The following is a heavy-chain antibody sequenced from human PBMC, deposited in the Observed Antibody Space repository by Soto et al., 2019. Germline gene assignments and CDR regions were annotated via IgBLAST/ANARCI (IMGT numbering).Heavy chain of an antibody. V-gene: IGHV1-18*01. J-gene: IGHJ6*03. Sequence: ASVKVSCKASGYTFTSYGISWVRQAPGQGLEWMGWISAYNGNTNYAQKLQGRVTMTTDTSTSTAYMELRSLRSDDTAVYYCARDGGTVTPRGASNMDVWGKGTTVTVSS. D-gene: IGHD4-17*01. CDR1: GYTFTSYG. CDR2: ISAYNGNT. CDR3: ARDGGTVTPRGASNMDV.